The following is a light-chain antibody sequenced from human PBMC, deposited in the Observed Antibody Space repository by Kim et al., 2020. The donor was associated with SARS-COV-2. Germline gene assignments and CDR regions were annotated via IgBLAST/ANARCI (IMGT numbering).Light chain of an antibody. V-gene: IGLV3-19*01. CDR1: SLRSYY. CDR3: NSRDSSGNHVL. CDR2: GKN. J-gene: IGLJ2*01. Sequence: AWGQPVWITCQGDSLRSYYASWYQQKPGQAPVLVIYGKNNRPSGIPDRFSGSSSGNTASLTITGAQAEDEAEYYCNSRDSSGNHVLFGGGTNLTVL.